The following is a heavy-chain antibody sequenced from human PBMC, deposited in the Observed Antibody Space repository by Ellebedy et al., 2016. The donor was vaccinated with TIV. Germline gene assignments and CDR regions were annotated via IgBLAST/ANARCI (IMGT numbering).Heavy chain of an antibody. D-gene: IGHD3-10*01. J-gene: IGHJ6*02. CDR2: IKPNSGGT. V-gene: IGHV1-2*06. CDR3: ARDYYGSGSYYKYYYGMDV. CDR1: GYTFTGYY. Sequence: ASVTVSCKASGYTFTGYYMHWVRQAPGQGLEWMGRIKPNSGGTNYAQKFQGRVTMTRDTSISTAYMELSRLRSDDTAVYYCARDYYGSGSYYKYYYGMDVWGQGTTVTVSS.